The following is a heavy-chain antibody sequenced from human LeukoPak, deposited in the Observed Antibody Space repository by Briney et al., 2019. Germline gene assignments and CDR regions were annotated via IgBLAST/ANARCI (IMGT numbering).Heavy chain of an antibody. Sequence: SQTLSLTCTVSGGSISSGNYYWSWIRQHPGKGLEWIGYIYYSGSTYYNPSLKSRVAISVDTSKNQFSLKLSSVTAADTAVYSCASVKHYDMDSVGYYFDYWGQGTLVTVSS. CDR1: GGSISSGNYY. D-gene: IGHD3-9*01. V-gene: IGHV4-31*03. CDR2: IYYSGST. J-gene: IGHJ4*02. CDR3: ASVKHYDMDSVGYYFDY.